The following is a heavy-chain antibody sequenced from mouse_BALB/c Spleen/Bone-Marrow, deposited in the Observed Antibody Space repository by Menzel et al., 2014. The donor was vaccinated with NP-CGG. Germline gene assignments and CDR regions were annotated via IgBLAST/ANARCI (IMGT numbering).Heavy chain of an antibody. CDR3: ARGSDGFAY. CDR1: GFNIKDTY. V-gene: IGHV14-3*02. J-gene: IGHJ3*01. Sequence: VQLKESGAELVKPGASVKLSCTASGFNIKDTYMHWVKQRPEQGLEWIGRIDPANGNTKYDPKFQGKATITADTSSNTAYLQLSSLTSEDTAVYYCARGSDGFAYWGQGTLVTGSA. CDR2: IDPANGNT.